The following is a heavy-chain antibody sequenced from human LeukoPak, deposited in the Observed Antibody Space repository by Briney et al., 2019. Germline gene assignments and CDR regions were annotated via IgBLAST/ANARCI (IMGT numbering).Heavy chain of an antibody. D-gene: IGHD6-6*01. V-gene: IGHV1-18*01. Sequence: GASVKVSCKAAGYTFSNFGISWVRQAPGQGLEWMGWISGYNGETNYAQKLQGRVTMTTDTSANTAYMEVRSLRSDDTAVYYCARDYEIAVRYDCFDPWGQGTLVSVSS. CDR2: ISGYNGET. J-gene: IGHJ5*02. CDR1: GYTFSNFG. CDR3: ARDYEIAVRYDCFDP.